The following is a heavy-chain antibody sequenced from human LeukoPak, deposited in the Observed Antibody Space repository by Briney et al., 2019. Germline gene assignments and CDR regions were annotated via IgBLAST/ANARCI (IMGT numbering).Heavy chain of an antibody. Sequence: ASETLSLTCTVSGGSISSSSYYWGCIRQPPGKGLECIGSIYYSGSTYYNPSLKSRVTISVDTSKNQFSLKLSSVTAEDTAVYYCAKDYKSRDGYWDFDYWGQGTLVTVSS. V-gene: IGHV4-39*07. D-gene: IGHD5-24*01. CDR1: GGSISSSSYY. CDR2: IYYSGST. J-gene: IGHJ4*02. CDR3: AKDYKSRDGYWDFDY.